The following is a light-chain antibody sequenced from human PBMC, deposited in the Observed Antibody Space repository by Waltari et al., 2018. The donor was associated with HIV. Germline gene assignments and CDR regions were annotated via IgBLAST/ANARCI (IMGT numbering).Light chain of an antibody. V-gene: IGKV4-1*01. Sequence: DIVMNQSPDSLAVSLGERATINCTSSQSILDSSNDKNFLAWSQQKPGQPPKLLIYWASTRESGVPDRFSGSGSGTHFTLTITTLQAEDVAVYYCQQYYTTPFTFGPGTRVDIK. CDR1: QSILDSSNDKNF. J-gene: IGKJ3*01. CDR2: WAS. CDR3: QQYYTTPFT.